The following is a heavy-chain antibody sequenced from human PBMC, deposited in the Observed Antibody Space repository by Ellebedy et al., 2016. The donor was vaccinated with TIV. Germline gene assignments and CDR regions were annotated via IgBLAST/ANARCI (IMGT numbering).Heavy chain of an antibody. V-gene: IGHV4-31*03. CDR2: IYYSGST. J-gene: IGHJ2*01. D-gene: IGHD2-15*01. CDR3: ARDRDGNWYFDL. Sequence: LRLSCTVSGGSISSGGYYWSWIRQHPGKGLEWIGYIYYSGSTYYNPSLKSRVTISVDTSKNQFSLKLSSVTAADTAVYYCARDRDGNWYFDLWGRGTLVTVSS. CDR1: GGSISSGGYY.